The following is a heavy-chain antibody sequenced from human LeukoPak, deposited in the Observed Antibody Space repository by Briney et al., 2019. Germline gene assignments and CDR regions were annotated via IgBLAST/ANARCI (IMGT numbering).Heavy chain of an antibody. CDR2: IKQDGSEK. Sequence: GGSLRLSCAASGFTFSSYWMSWVRQAPGKGLEWVANIKQDGSEKYYVDSVKGRFTISRDNAKNSLYLQMNSLRAEDTAVYYCARGTLPSTDCSSTSCYTAVILSFDYWGQGTLVTVSS. V-gene: IGHV3-7*01. J-gene: IGHJ4*02. CDR3: ARGTLPSTDCSSTSCYTAVILSFDY. D-gene: IGHD2-2*02. CDR1: GFTFSSYW.